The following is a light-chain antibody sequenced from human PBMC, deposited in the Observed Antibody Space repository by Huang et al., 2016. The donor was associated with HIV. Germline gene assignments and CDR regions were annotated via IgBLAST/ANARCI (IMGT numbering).Light chain of an antibody. CDR1: QDISNS. CDR2: AAS. V-gene: IGKV1-NL1*01. Sequence: DIQMTQSPSSLSASVGDRVTITCRASQDISNSVAWYQHRPGKAPKLLLYAASKLESGVPSRCSGSGSGTNYTLTISSLQPEDSATYYCQQYYTIRAFGQGTKVEI. CDR3: QQYYTIRA. J-gene: IGKJ1*01.